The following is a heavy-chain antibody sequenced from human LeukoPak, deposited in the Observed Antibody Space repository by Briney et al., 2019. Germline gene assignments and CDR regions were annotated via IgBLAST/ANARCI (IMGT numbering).Heavy chain of an antibody. J-gene: IGHJ4*02. CDR1: GYSISSGYY. Sequence: KPSETLSLTCTVSGYSISSGYYWGWIRQPPGKGLEWIGSIYHSGSTYYNPSLKSRVTISVDTSKNQFSLKLSSVTAADTAVYYCAREGRFDYWGQGTLVTVSS. V-gene: IGHV4-38-2*02. CDR2: IYHSGST. CDR3: AREGRFDY.